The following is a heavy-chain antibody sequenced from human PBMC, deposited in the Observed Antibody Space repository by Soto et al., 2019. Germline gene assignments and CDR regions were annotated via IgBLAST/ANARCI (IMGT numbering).Heavy chain of an antibody. Sequence: GGSLRLSCAVSWITVSSYYMSWVRQAAGKGLEWVSVIYAGTITYYADSVKGRFTIYRDNSKNTLNLEMNSLRVEDTAVYYCARIPYDNSGTIFDYWGQGTLVTVSS. J-gene: IGHJ4*02. CDR2: IYAGTIT. V-gene: IGHV3-53*01. CDR3: ARIPYDNSGTIFDY. CDR1: WITVSSYY. D-gene: IGHD3-22*01.